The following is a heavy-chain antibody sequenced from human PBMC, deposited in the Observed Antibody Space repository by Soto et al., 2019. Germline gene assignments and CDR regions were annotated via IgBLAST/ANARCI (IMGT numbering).Heavy chain of an antibody. D-gene: IGHD2-15*01. CDR3: ARGIATGQLDP. CDR2: INPDNGNT. Sequence: ASVKVSCKASGYTFTRCTMNWVRQAPGQRLEWMGWINPDNGNTKSSQKFQDRVIITRDTSASTAYMDLSSLRSEDTAVYYCARGIATGQLDPWGQGTLLTVSS. V-gene: IGHV1-3*01. J-gene: IGHJ5*02. CDR1: GYTFTRCT.